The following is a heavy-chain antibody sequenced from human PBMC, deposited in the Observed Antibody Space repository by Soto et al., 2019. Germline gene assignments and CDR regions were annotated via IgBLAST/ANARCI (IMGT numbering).Heavy chain of an antibody. Sequence: PGGSLRLSCAASGFTFDDYGMSWVRQAPGKGLEWVSGINWNGGSTGYADSVKGRFTISRDNAKNSLYLQMNSLRAEDTALYYCARDLVDGYNFGSAFDIWGQGTMVTVSS. J-gene: IGHJ3*02. V-gene: IGHV3-20*04. CDR1: GFTFDDYG. CDR3: ARDLVDGYNFGSAFDI. D-gene: IGHD5-12*01. CDR2: INWNGGST.